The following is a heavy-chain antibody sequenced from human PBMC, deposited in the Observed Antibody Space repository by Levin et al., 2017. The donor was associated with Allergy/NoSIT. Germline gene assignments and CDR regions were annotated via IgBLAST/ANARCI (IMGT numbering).Heavy chain of an antibody. CDR2: IYYSGST. V-gene: IGHV4-31*03. D-gene: IGHD1-26*01. CDR3: ARAKVGPTRVTPGPFDY. J-gene: IGHJ4*02. Sequence: LRLSCTVSGGSISSGGYYWSWIRQHPGKGLEWIGYIYYSGSTYYNPSLKSRVTISVDTSKNQFSLKLSSVTAADTAVYYCARAKVGPTRVTPGPFDYWGQGTLVTVSS. CDR1: GGSISSGGYY.